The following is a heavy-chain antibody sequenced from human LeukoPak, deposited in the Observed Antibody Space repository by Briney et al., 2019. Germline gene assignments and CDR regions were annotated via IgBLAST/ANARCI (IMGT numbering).Heavy chain of an antibody. D-gene: IGHD2-2*02. CDR1: GFTFSRSA. Sequence: GGSLRLSCTASGFTFSRSAMTWVRQAPGKGLEWLSSIIISDGRTYYSDPVKGRVTISRDISKNTLYLQMISLRAEDTSVYHCATDVDNIPLQHWGQGTLVTVSS. CDR3: ATDVDNIPLQH. J-gene: IGHJ4*02. V-gene: IGHV3-23*01. CDR2: IIISDGRT.